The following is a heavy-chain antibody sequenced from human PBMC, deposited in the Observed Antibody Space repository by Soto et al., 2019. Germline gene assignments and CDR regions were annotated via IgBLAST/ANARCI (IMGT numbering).Heavy chain of an antibody. CDR2: IYYSGST. D-gene: IGHD3-16*02. J-gene: IGHJ2*01. CDR3: ASPVTFGGVIVTKNCYFDL. Sequence: QLQLQESGPGLVKPSETLSLTCTVSGGSISSSSYYWGWIRQPPGKGLEWIGSIYYSGSTYYNPSLESRVTISVDTSKNHCSLKLSSVTAADTAVYYCASPVTFGGVIVTKNCYFDLWGRCTLVTVSS. V-gene: IGHV4-39*01. CDR1: GGSISSSSYY.